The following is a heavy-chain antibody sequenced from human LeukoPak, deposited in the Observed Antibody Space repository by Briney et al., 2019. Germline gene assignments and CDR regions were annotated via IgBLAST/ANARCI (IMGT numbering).Heavy chain of an antibody. CDR1: GFTFSSYG. CDR2: ISYDGSNK. J-gene: IGHJ4*02. Sequence: GGSLRLSCAASGFTFSSYGMNWVRQAPGKGLEWVAVISYDGSNKYYADSVKGRFTISRDNSKNTLYLQMNSLRGEDTAVYYCAKDLLQKAVAGYHLDYWGQGTLVTVSS. CDR3: AKDLLQKAVAGYHLDY. D-gene: IGHD6-13*01. V-gene: IGHV3-30*18.